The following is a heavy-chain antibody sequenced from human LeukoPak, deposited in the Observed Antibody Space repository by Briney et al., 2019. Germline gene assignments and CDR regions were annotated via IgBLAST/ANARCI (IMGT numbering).Heavy chain of an antibody. CDR2: IKQDGSEK. V-gene: IGHV3-7*01. CDR3: ARGGDCNY. J-gene: IGHJ4*02. CDR1: GFSFSSYW. D-gene: IGHD2-21*01. Sequence: GGSLRLSCAASGFSFSSYWMSWVRQAPGKGLEWVANIKQDGSEKYYVDSLKGRFTISRDNAENSLYLQINSLRAEDTAVYYCARGGDCNYWGQGTLVTVSS.